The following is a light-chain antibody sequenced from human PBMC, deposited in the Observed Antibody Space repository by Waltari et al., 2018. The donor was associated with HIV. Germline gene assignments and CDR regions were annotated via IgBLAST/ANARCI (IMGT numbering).Light chain of an antibody. J-gene: IGKJ2*01. V-gene: IGKV4-1*01. Sequence: DIIMTQSPDSLAVSLGERVTINCKSSRNILYNSDNKNYLAWYQQKAGQAPRVLISWASTRPVGVPDRFSGSGSGTNFTLTINRLQAEDVAVYYCHQYYGAMYTFGRGTKLEI. CDR2: WAS. CDR1: RNILYNSDNKNY. CDR3: HQYYGAMYT.